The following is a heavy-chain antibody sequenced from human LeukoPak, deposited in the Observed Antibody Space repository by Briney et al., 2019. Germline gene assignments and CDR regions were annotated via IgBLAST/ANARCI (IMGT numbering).Heavy chain of an antibody. CDR3: ARANGWYGQYYFDY. D-gene: IGHD6-19*01. CDR1: GFTFSSYD. Sequence: PGGSLRLSCAASGFTFSSYDMHWVRQATGKGLEWVSAIGTAGDTYYPGSVKGRFTISRENAKNSLYLQMNSLRAGDTAVYYCARANGWYGQYYFDYWGQGTLVTVSS. V-gene: IGHV3-13*01. J-gene: IGHJ4*02. CDR2: IGTAGDT.